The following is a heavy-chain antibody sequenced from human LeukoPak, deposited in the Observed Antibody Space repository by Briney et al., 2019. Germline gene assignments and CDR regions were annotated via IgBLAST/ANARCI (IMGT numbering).Heavy chain of an antibody. CDR2: IYYSGST. V-gene: IGHV4-59*01. CDR3: ARDGYRGAGYFDY. D-gene: IGHD5-18*01. J-gene: IGHJ4*02. Sequence: SETLSLTCTVSGGSISSYYWSWIRQPPGKGLEWIGYIYYSGSTNYNPSLKSRVTISVDMSKNQFSLKLSSVTAADTAVYYCARDGYRGAGYFDYWGQGTLVTVSS. CDR1: GGSISSYY.